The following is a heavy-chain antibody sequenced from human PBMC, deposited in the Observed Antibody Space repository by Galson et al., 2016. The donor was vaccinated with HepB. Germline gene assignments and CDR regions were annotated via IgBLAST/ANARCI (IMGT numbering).Heavy chain of an antibody. CDR2: IYWDGDK. J-gene: IGHJ2*01. V-gene: IGHV2-5*02. CDR1: GFSLTSSGVG. D-gene: IGHD3-10*01. Sequence: PALVKPTQTVTLTCTFSGFSLTSSGVGVGWIRQPPGKALEWLALIYWDGDKRYSPSLRSRLTITKDTSKNQMSLKLNSATAADTATYYCARQAWAGYNPSGNYRRWFFDLWGRGTQVIVSS. CDR3: ARQAWAGYNPSGNYRRWFFDL.